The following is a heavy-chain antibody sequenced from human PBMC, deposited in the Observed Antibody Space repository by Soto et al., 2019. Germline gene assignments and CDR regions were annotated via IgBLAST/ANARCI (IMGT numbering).Heavy chain of an antibody. CDR3: ASHPGGRGHYYGMDV. CDR2: IIPIFGTA. CDR1: GGTFSSYA. D-gene: IGHD2-15*01. Sequence: QVQLVQSGAEVKKPGSSVKVSCKASGGTFSSYAISWVRQAPGQGLEWMGGIIPIFGTANYAQKFQGRVTITADESTGTAYMERSRLRSEDTAVYSCASHPGGRGHYYGMDVWGQGTTVTVSS. V-gene: IGHV1-69*12. J-gene: IGHJ6*02.